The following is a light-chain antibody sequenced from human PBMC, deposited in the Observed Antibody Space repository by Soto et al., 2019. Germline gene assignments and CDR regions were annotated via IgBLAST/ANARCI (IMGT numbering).Light chain of an antibody. Sequence: DIRLTQSPSTLSASLGERATLTCRASQSISNWLAWYQQRPGEATKLLIYKASTLASGVPSRFSGSGSGTEFTLTINSRQHDDFATYYWQQYHSYSGTFGQGAKVDI. CDR1: QSISNW. CDR3: QQYHSYSGT. V-gene: IGKV1-5*03. CDR2: KAS. J-gene: IGKJ1*01.